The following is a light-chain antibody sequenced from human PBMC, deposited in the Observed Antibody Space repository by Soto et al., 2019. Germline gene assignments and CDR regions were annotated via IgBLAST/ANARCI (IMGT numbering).Light chain of an antibody. V-gene: IGKV1-39*01. CDR1: QSISNY. CDR3: QQSYSTPYT. CDR2: AAS. Sequence: DIPMTQSPSSLSASVGDRVTVTCRAGQSISNYLKWYQQKPGKAPKLLIYAASSLQSGVPSRFSGSGSGTDFTLTISSLQPEDFATYYCQQSYSTPYTFGQGTKLEIK. J-gene: IGKJ2*01.